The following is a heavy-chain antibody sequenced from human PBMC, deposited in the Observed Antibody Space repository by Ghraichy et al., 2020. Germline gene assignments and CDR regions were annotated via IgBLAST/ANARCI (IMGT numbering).Heavy chain of an antibody. V-gene: IGHV3-23*01. CDR2: ITSGGGST. CDR3: SRDQVGAPYYYFDL. Sequence: GGSLRLSCAASGFTFSSYAMNLVRQAPGKGPEWVSSITSGGGSTNYADSVKGRFTISRDNSKNTLFLQMNRLRDEDTAVYYCSRDQVGAPYYYFDLWGRGTLVTVSS. J-gene: IGHJ2*01. CDR1: GFTFSSYA. D-gene: IGHD1-26*01.